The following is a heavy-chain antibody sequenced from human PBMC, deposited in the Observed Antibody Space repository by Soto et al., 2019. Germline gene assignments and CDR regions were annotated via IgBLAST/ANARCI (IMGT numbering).Heavy chain of an antibody. V-gene: IGHV4-4*02. Sequence: SETLSVTCSVSGGSISGNHWWSWVRQPPGKGLEWIGEIFHAGNTNYNPSLKSRVTISVDRSKNQFSLKLNSVTAADTAVYYCARQRAPDRRGGSRFTWSFDYWGQGTLVT. CDR3: ARQRAPDRRGGSRFTWSFDY. CDR1: GGSISGNHW. CDR2: IFHAGNT. D-gene: IGHD2-15*01. J-gene: IGHJ4*02.